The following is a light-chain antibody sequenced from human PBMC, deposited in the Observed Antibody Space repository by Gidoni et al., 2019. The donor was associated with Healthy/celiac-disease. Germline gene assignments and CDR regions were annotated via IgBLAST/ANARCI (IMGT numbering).Light chain of an antibody. CDR3: QQRSNWPPLT. CDR2: DAS. V-gene: IGKV3-11*01. Sequence: DIVSTQSPATLSLSPGARATLSCTASQRVSSYLAGYQQKPGQAPRLLIYDASNRATGIPARFSGSGSGTDFTLTISSLEPEDFAVYYCQQRSNWPPLTFGGGTKVEIK. J-gene: IGKJ4*01. CDR1: QRVSSY.